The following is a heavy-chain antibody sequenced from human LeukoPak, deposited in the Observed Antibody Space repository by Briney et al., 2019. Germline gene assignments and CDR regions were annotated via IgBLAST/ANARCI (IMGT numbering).Heavy chain of an antibody. D-gene: IGHD3-22*01. CDR3: ARHALPYYYDTYFDY. J-gene: IGHJ4*02. CDR2: IYYSGST. V-gene: IGHV4-39*01. CDR1: GGSISSSSYY. Sequence: PSETLSLTCTVSGGSISSSSYYWGWIRQPPGKGLEWIGSIYYSGSTYYNPSLKSRVTISVDTSKNQFSPKLSSVTAADTAVYYCARHALPYYYDTYFDYWGQGTLVTVSS.